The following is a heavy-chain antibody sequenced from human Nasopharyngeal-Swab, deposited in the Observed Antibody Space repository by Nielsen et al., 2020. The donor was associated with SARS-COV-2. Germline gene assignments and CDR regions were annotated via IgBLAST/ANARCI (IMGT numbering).Heavy chain of an antibody. D-gene: IGHD3-16*01. CDR2: MNPKSGDV. CDR1: GYTFTSYY. J-gene: IGHJ5*02. Sequence: ASVKVSCKASGYTFTSYYMFWVRQATGQGLEWMGWMNPKSGDVGYAQKFQGRVTMTRNTSTATAYMELSSLRHEDTAVYYCARGAFGLGHSWFDPWGQGTLVTVSS. CDR3: ARGAFGLGHSWFDP. V-gene: IGHV1-8*01.